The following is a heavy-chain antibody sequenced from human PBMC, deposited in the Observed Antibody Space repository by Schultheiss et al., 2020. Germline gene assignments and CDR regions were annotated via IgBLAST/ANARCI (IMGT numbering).Heavy chain of an antibody. CDR3: ARGSSGRYFDWPIEAMDY. D-gene: IGHD3-9*01. CDR1: GFTFGDYA. V-gene: IGHV3-48*03. J-gene: IGHJ4*02. CDR2: ISGSGSTI. Sequence: GESLKISCTTSGFTFGDYAMTWVRQAPGKGLEWVSAISGSGSTIYYADSVKGRFTISRDNAKNSLYLQMNSLRAEDTAVYYCARGSSGRYFDWPIEAMDYWGQGTLVTVSS.